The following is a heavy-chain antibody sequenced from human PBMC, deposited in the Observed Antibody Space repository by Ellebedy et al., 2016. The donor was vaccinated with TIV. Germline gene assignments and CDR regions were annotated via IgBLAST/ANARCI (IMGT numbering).Heavy chain of an antibody. CDR2: INPNSGGT. CDR1: GYTFTGYY. D-gene: IGHD1-26*01. V-gene: IGHV1-2*02. Sequence: AASVKVSCKASGYTFTGYYMHWVRQAPGQGLEWMGWINPNSGGTNYEQNLQGRFTMTRDTSTTTVYLELNSLRSEDTAVFYCARGRRGTSFPNSFDIWGQGTLVTVSS. CDR3: ARGRRGTSFPNSFDI. J-gene: IGHJ3*02.